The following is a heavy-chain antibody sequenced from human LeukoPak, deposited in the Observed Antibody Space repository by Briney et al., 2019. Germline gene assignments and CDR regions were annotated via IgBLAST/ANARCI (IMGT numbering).Heavy chain of an antibody. V-gene: IGHV3-23*01. CDR3: AKGGKWDVTPFDY. CDR2: ISGGGGST. J-gene: IGHJ4*02. D-gene: IGHD1-26*01. Sequence: GSLKLSCAASGFHFHSYSLKWVRQAPGKGLEWVSTISGGGGSTYYADSVKGRFTISRDNSKNTLYLQVNSLRAEDTAVYYCAKGGKWDVTPFDYWGQGTLVTVSS. CDR1: GFHFHSYS.